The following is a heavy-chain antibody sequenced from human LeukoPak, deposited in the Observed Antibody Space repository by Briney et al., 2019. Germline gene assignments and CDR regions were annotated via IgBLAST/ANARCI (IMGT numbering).Heavy chain of an antibody. J-gene: IGHJ4*02. V-gene: IGHV1-69*05. CDR1: GGTFSSYA. CDR2: IIPIFGTA. D-gene: IGHD6-13*01. CDR3: ARELVSGAGSWQTNFDY. Sequence: ASVKVSCKASGGTFSSYAISWVRQAPGQGLEWMGGIIPIFGTANYAQKFQGRVTITTDESTSTAYMELSSLRSEDTAVYYCARELVSGAGSWQTNFDYWGQGTLVTVSS.